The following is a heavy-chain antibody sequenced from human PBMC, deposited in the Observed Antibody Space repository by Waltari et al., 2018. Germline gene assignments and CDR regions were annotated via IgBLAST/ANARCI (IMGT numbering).Heavy chain of an antibody. CDR2: IKSKTDGGTT. V-gene: IGHV3-15*01. CDR3: TTARHSSRPRPFDP. J-gene: IGHJ5*02. Sequence: EVQLVESGGGLVKPGGSLRLSCAASGFTFSNAWMSWVRQAPGKGLEWVGRIKSKTDGGTTDYAAPVKGRFTISRDDSKNTLYLQMNSLKTEDTAVYYCTTARHSSRPRPFDPWGQGTLVTVSS. D-gene: IGHD6-13*01. CDR1: GFTFSNAW.